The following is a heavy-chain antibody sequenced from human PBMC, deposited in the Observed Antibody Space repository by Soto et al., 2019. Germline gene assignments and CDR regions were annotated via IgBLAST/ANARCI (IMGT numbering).Heavy chain of an antibody. V-gene: IGHV6-1*01. CDR2: TYYRSKWYN. D-gene: IGHD2-15*01. CDR3: ARGGGAGNTEGAFDI. J-gene: IGHJ3*02. Sequence: QVQLQQSGPGLVKPSQTLSLTCAISGDSVSTNSAAWNWIRQSPSRGLEWLGRTYYRSKWYNNYALAAHSRKTVNPDTSKDLFSLPVNSVTTGGTAVYYFARGGGAGNTEGAFDIWCQGTIVTVSS. CDR1: GDSVSTNSAA.